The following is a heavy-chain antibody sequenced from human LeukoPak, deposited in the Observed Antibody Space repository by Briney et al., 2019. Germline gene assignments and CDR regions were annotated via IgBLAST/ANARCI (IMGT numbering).Heavy chain of an antibody. CDR1: GGSISSSSYY. V-gene: IGHV4-39*07. J-gene: IGHJ4*02. CDR2: IYYSGST. CDR3: ASGTGGGNPFDY. Sequence: SETLSLTCTVSGGSISSSSYYWGWIRQPPGKGLEWIGSIYYSGSTYYNPSLKSRVTISVDTSKNQFSLKLSSVTAAHTAVYYCASGTGGGNPFDYWGQGTLVTVSS. D-gene: IGHD4-23*01.